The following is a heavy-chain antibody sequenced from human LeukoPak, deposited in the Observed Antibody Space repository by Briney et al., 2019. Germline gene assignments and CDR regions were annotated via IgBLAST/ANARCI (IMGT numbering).Heavy chain of an antibody. CDR2: IYYSGST. J-gene: IGHJ4*02. CDR1: DGSISSNY. V-gene: IGHV4-59*08. D-gene: IGHD1-1*01. Sequence: SETLSLTCTVSDGSISSNYWSWIRQPPGKGLEWIGYIYYSGSTNYNPSLKSRVTISVDTSKNQFSLKLSSVTAADTAVYYCARQQVEGTQAVDYWGQGTLVTVSS. CDR3: ARQQVEGTQAVDY.